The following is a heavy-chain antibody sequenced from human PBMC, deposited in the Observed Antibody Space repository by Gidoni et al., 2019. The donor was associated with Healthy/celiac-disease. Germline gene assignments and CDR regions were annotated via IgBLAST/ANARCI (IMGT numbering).Heavy chain of an antibody. D-gene: IGHD4-17*01. J-gene: IGHJ3*02. CDR3: ARESRRYGDQGAFDI. CDR1: GFTFSSYG. CDR2: IWYDGSNK. Sequence: QVQLVESGGGVVQPGRSLRLSCAASGFTFSSYGMHWVRQAPGKGLEWVAVIWYDGSNKYYADSVKGRFTISRDNSKNTLYLQMNSLRAEDTAVYYCARESRRYGDQGAFDIWGQGTMVTVSS. V-gene: IGHV3-33*01.